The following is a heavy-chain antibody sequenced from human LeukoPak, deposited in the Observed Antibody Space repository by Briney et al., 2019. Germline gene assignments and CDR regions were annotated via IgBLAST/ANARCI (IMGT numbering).Heavy chain of an antibody. CDR1: GFTFSSYG. CDR3: ARAYDFWSGSYDY. Sequence: GGSLRLSCAASGFTFSSYGMHWVRQAPGKGLEWVAVISYDGSNKYYADSVKGRFTISRDNSKNTLYLQMNSLRAEDTAVYYCARAYDFWSGSYDYWGQGTLVTVSS. CDR2: ISYDGSNK. D-gene: IGHD3-3*01. J-gene: IGHJ4*02. V-gene: IGHV3-30*19.